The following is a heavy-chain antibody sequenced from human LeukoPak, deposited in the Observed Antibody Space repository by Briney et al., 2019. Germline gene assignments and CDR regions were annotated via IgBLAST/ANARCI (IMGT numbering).Heavy chain of an antibody. CDR1: GFTFSDYY. V-gene: IGHV3-11*06. Sequence: GGSLRLSCAASGFTFSDYYMSWIRQAPGKGLEWVSYISSSSSYTNYADSVKGRFTISRDNAKNSLYLQMNSLRAEDTAVYYCASELLLDDYYGMDVWGKGTTVTASS. CDR3: ASELLLDDYYGMDV. J-gene: IGHJ6*04. D-gene: IGHD2-15*01. CDR2: ISSSSSYT.